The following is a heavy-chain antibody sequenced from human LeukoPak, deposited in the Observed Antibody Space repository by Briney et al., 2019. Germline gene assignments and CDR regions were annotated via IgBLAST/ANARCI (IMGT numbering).Heavy chain of an antibody. V-gene: IGHV1-2*02. CDR1: GYTSTGYY. J-gene: IGHJ4*02. D-gene: IGHD6-13*01. CDR2: INPNSGGT. CDR3: ARGAYSSSWYLFDY. Sequence: ASVKVSCKASGYTSTGYYMHWVRQAPGQGLEWMGWINPNSGGTNYAQKFQGRVTMTRDTSISTAYMELSRLRSDDTAVYYCARGAYSSSWYLFDYWGQGTLVTVSS.